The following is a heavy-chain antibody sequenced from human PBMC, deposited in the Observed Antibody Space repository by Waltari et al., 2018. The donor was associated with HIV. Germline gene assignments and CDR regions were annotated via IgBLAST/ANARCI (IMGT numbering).Heavy chain of an antibody. CDR1: GFIFDDYG. V-gene: IGHV3-9*01. CDR3: ARGPLYDWFDP. CDR2: ISWDSGRI. Sequence: EVHLVESGGGLVQPGGSLRLSCAASGFIFDDYGMHWVRQAPGKGLEWISGISWDSGRIGYADSVRGRFTISRDNAKNFVYLQMNSLRGDDTAFYYCARGPLYDWFDPWGQGTLVTVSS. J-gene: IGHJ5*02. D-gene: IGHD2-8*01.